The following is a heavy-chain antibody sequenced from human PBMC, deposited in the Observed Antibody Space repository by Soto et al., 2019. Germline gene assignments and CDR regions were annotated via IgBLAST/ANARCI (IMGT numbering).Heavy chain of an antibody. CDR3: AKAPALIEVAGRYYYYGMDV. CDR2: ISYDGSNK. D-gene: IGHD6-19*01. J-gene: IGHJ6*02. V-gene: IGHV3-30*18. CDR1: GFTFSSYG. Sequence: QVQLVESGGGVVQPGRSLRLSCAASGFTFSSYGMHWVRQAPGKGLERVAVISYDGSNKYYADSVKGRFTISRDNSKNTLYLKMNSLRAEDTAVYYCAKAPALIEVAGRYYYYGMDVWGQGSTVTVSS.